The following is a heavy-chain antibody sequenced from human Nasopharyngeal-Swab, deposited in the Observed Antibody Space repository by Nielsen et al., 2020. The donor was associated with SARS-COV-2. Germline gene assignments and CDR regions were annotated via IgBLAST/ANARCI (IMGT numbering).Heavy chain of an antibody. D-gene: IGHD2-15*01. Sequence: GGSLRLSCAASGFTFSSHWMHWVRQVPGKGLLWLSRMNTDGSGKYYADSVKGRFTISRDNSKNTLYLQMNSLRAEDTAVYYCARDLGGQFDPWGQGTLVTVSS. CDR1: GFTFSSHW. J-gene: IGHJ5*02. V-gene: IGHV3-74*01. CDR2: MNTDGSGK. CDR3: ARDLGGQFDP.